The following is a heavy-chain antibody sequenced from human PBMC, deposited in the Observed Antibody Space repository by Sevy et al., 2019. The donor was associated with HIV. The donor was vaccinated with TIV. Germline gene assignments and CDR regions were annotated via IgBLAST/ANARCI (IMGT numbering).Heavy chain of an antibody. V-gene: IGHV4-30-4*01. CDR2: IYYSGRT. J-gene: IGHJ5*02. D-gene: IGHD3-10*01. Sequence: SQTLSLTCTVSGGSISSGDYYWSWIRQPPGKGLEWIGYIYYSGRTYYNPSLKSRVTISVDTSKNQFSLKLSSVTAADTAVYYCARDRGYYGSGSYWFDPWGQGTLVTVSS. CDR1: GGSISSGDYY. CDR3: ARDRGYYGSGSYWFDP.